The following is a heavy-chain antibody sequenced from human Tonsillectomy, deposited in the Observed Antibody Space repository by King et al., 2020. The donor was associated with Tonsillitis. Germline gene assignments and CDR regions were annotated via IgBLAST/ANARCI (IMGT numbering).Heavy chain of an antibody. CDR3: ARIKCGSGGDWYFDL. D-gene: IGHD3-10*01. CDR1: GFSLSNARMG. Sequence: TLKESGPVLVKPTETLTLTCTVSGFSLSNARMGVSWIRQPPGKALEWLAHIFSNDEKSYSTSLKSRLTISKDTSKNQVGLTMTNMDTVDTATYYCARIKCGSGGDWYFDLWGRGTLVTVSS. J-gene: IGHJ2*01. V-gene: IGHV2-26*01. CDR2: IFSNDEK.